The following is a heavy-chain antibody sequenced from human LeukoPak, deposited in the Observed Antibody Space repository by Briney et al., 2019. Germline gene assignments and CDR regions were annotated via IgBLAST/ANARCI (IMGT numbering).Heavy chain of an antibody. CDR2: IKSKTDGGTT. CDR3: TTIREDNWNHNWFDPWGWGNWNHNWFDP. Sequence: GGSLRLSCAASGFTFSNAWMSWVRQAPGKGLEWVGRIKSKTDGGTTDYAAPVKGRFTISRDDSKNTLYLQMNSLRTEDTAVYYCTTIREDNWNHNWFDPWGWGNWNHNWFDPWGQGTLVTVSS. J-gene: IGHJ5*02. D-gene: IGHD1-14*01. V-gene: IGHV3-15*01. CDR1: GFTFSNAW.